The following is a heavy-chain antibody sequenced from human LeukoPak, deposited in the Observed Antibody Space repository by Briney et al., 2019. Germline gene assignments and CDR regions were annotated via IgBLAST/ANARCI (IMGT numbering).Heavy chain of an antibody. Sequence: SETLSLTCAVYGGSFSGYYWSWIRQPPGKGLEWIGEINHSGSTNYNPSLKSRVTISVDTSKNQFSLKLSSVTAADTAVYYCARGSMVPRHQDYWGQGTLVTVSS. CDR1: GGSFSGYY. CDR2: INHSGST. J-gene: IGHJ4*02. D-gene: IGHD3-10*01. CDR3: ARGSMVPRHQDY. V-gene: IGHV4-34*01.